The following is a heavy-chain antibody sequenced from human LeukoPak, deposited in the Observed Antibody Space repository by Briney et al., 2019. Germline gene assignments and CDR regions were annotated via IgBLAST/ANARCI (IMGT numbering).Heavy chain of an antibody. Sequence: GGSLRLSCAASGFTFSSYSMNWVRQAPGKGLEWVSYISSSSSSIYYADSVKGRFTISRDNAKNSLYLQMNSLRAEDTAVYYCARDYGDPNYYYYMDVWGKGTTVTVSS. D-gene: IGHD4-17*01. J-gene: IGHJ6*03. CDR2: ISSSSSSI. CDR1: GFTFSSYS. CDR3: ARDYGDPNYYYYMDV. V-gene: IGHV3-48*04.